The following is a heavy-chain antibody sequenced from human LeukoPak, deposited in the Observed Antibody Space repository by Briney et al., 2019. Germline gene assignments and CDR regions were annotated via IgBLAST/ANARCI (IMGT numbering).Heavy chain of an antibody. Sequence: GGSLRLSCAASGFTFSSYGMHWVRQAPGKGLEWVAVISYDGTNKYYADSVKGRFTISRDNSKNTLYLQMHSLRAEDTAAYYCARHQPDYWGQGTLVTVSS. CDR1: GFTFSSYG. J-gene: IGHJ4*02. D-gene: IGHD2-2*01. V-gene: IGHV3-30*03. CDR3: ARHQPDY. CDR2: ISYDGTNK.